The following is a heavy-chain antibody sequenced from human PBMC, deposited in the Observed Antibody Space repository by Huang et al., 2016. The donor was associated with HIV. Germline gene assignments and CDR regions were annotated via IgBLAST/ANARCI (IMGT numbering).Heavy chain of an antibody. J-gene: IGHJ3*02. D-gene: IGHD3-3*01. CDR3: ATSTPDVGAGFLRSAFDS. Sequence: QVQLVESGAELKKTGASVRVACTVSGYTVSELSLHLVRQANEKGLELLGGVDPEDGETSYAQIFHGRATMTEDTSTDTPYMELSSRRPEDTAVYYCATSTPDVGAGFLRSAFDSWGQGTMVTVSS. CDR2: VDPEDGET. V-gene: IGHV1-24*01. CDR1: GYTVSELS.